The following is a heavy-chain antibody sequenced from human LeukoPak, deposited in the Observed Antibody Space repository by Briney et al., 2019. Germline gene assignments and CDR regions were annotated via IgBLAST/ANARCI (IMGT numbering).Heavy chain of an antibody. V-gene: IGHV4-39*07. Sequence: SETLSLTCTVSGGSISSSSYYWGWIRQPPGKGLEWIGSIYYSGSTYYNPSLKSRVTISVDTSKNQFSLKLSSVTAADTAVYYCARLLRGSGSYYGAFDIWGQGTMVTVSS. CDR3: ARLLRGSGSYYGAFDI. CDR1: GGSISSSSYY. D-gene: IGHD1-26*01. J-gene: IGHJ3*02. CDR2: IYYSGST.